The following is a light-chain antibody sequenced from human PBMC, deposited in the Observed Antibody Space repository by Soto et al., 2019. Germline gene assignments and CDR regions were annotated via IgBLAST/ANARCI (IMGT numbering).Light chain of an antibody. CDR1: QYIDTY. V-gene: IGKV1-39*01. CDR2: AAS. Sequence: DIQMTQSPSSLSASFGDRVTLTGRASQYIDTYLNWYQQKPGTAPKLLMYAASSLHSGVPSRFSGRGSGTAVTLTISSLPPEDFAPDYCQQSHTTPYTVGQGTKLEI. J-gene: IGKJ2*01. CDR3: QQSHTTPYT.